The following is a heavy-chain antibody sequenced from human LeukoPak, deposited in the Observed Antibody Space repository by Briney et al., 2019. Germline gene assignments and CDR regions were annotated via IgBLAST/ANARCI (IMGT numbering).Heavy chain of an antibody. Sequence: PGGSLRLSCAASDLTFSTFTMHWVRQAPGKGLEWLSSISSSSRTINYADSVQGRFTVSRDNANSSMLLQMNELRREDTAVYYCAKGSPRGGFDSWGQGTLVTVSS. CDR2: ISSSSRTI. CDR3: AKGSPRGGFDS. V-gene: IGHV3-48*01. D-gene: IGHD1-14*01. J-gene: IGHJ5*01. CDR1: DLTFSTFT.